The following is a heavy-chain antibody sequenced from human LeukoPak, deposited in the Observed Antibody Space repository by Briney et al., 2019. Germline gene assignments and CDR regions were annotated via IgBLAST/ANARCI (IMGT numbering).Heavy chain of an antibody. CDR1: GFTVSSNY. CDR2: IYRGGGT. CDR3: ARDPGWELSGADH. D-gene: IGHD1-26*01. J-gene: IGHJ4*02. V-gene: IGHV3-53*01. Sequence: PGGSLRLSCAASGFTVSSNYMSWVRQAPGKGLEWASVIYRGGGTYYADSVKGRFTISRDNAKNSLYLQMNSLRVEDTAVYYCARDPGWELSGADHWGQGTLVTVSS.